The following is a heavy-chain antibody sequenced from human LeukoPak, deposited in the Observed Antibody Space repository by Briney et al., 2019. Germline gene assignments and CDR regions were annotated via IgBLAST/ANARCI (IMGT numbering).Heavy chain of an antibody. Sequence: SETLSLTCTVSGGSISSYYWSWIRQPPGKGLEWIGYIYYSGSTNYNPSLKSRVTISVDTSKNQFSLKLSSVTAADTAVYYCARVGRAAGRSYFGYWGQGTLVTVSS. V-gene: IGHV4-59*12. J-gene: IGHJ4*02. CDR2: IYYSGST. CDR3: ARVGRAAGRSYFGY. CDR1: GGSISSYY. D-gene: IGHD6-13*01.